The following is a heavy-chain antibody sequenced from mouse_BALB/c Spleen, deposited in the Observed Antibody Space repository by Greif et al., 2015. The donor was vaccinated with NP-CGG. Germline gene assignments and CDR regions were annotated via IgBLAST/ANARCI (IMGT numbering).Heavy chain of an antibody. V-gene: IGHV5-12*02. CDR2: ISNGGGST. D-gene: IGHD2-10*02. CDR1: GFTFSDYY. Sequence: EVKLVESGGGLVQPGGSLKLSCATSGFTFSDYYMYWVRQTPEKRLEWVAYISNGGGSTYYPDTVKGRFTISRDNAKNTLYLQMSRLKSEDTAMYYCARLGLEGAMDYWGQGTSVTVSS. CDR3: ARLGLEGAMDY. J-gene: IGHJ4*01.